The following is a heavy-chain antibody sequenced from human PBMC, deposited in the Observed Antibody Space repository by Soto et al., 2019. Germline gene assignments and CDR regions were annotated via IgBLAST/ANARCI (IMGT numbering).Heavy chain of an antibody. Sequence: QITLKESGPTLVKPTQTLTLTCTYSGFSLRTTGVGVGWIRQPPGKALEWLGIIYWNEDKRYSPSLKNRFTLTSDISKSQVVLTMTNKDPVDTATYYCAHTWGLPFDYWGQGTLVIVSS. D-gene: IGHD3-16*01. CDR3: AHTWGLPFDY. CDR1: GFSLRTTGVG. V-gene: IGHV2-5*01. CDR2: IYWNEDK. J-gene: IGHJ4*02.